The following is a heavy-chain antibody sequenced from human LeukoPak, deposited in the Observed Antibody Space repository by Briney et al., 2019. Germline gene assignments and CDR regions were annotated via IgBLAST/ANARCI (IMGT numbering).Heavy chain of an antibody. CDR3: ARSGYSYGYVWFDP. CDR1: GFTLSDYY. Sequence: GGSLRLSCAASGFTLSDYYMSWIRQAPGKGLEWVSYISSSGSTIYYADSVKGRFTISRDNAKNSLYLQMNSLRAEDTAVYYCARSGYSYGYVWFDPWGQGTLVTVSS. V-gene: IGHV3-11*04. D-gene: IGHD5-18*01. CDR2: ISSSGSTI. J-gene: IGHJ5*02.